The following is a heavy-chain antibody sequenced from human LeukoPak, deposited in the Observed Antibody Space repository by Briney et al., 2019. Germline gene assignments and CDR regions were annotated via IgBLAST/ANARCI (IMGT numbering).Heavy chain of an antibody. D-gene: IGHD4-17*01. Sequence: SETLSLTCAVYGGSFSGYYWSWIRQPPGKGLEWIGEINHSGSTNYNPSLKSRVTISVDTSKIQFSLKLSSVTAADTAVYYCARVLTVTYYFDYWGQGTLVTVSS. CDR3: ARVLTVTYYFDY. V-gene: IGHV4-34*01. CDR1: GGSFSGYY. J-gene: IGHJ4*02. CDR2: INHSGST.